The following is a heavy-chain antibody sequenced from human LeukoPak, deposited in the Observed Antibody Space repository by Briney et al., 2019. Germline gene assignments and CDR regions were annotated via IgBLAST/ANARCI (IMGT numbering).Heavy chain of an antibody. J-gene: IGHJ5*02. Sequence: GGSLRLSCAAPGFTFSSYSMNWVRQAPGKGLEWVSSISSTSNYIYYADSVKGRFTISRDNAKTSLYLQMNSLRAEDTAVYYCARDVVVGAYNWFDPWGQGTLVTVSS. CDR2: ISSTSNYI. V-gene: IGHV3-21*01. D-gene: IGHD2-15*01. CDR1: GFTFSSYS. CDR3: ARDVVVGAYNWFDP.